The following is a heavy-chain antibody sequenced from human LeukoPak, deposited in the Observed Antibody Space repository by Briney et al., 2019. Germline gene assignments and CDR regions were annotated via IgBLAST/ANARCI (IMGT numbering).Heavy chain of an antibody. CDR2: ISWNSGSI. Sequence: GGSLRLSCAASGFTFDDYAMHWVRQAPGKGLEWVSGISWNSGSIGYADSVKGRFTISRDNAKNSLYLQMNSLRAEDMALYYCAKDIGSGWYGLDYWGQGTLVTVSS. CDR3: AKDIGSGWYGLDY. V-gene: IGHV3-9*03. D-gene: IGHD6-19*01. J-gene: IGHJ4*02. CDR1: GFTFDDYA.